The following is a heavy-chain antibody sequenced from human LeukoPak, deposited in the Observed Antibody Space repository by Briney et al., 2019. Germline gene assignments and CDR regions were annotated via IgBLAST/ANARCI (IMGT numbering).Heavy chain of an antibody. CDR1: GYSFTSYW. CDR2: IYPGDSDT. V-gene: IGHV5-51*01. CDR3: PRRGPYSSSWYYFDY. D-gene: IGHD6-13*01. J-gene: IGHJ4*02. Sequence: GESLKISCKGSGYSFTSYWIGWVRQMPGKGLEWMGIIYPGDSDTKYSPSFQGQVTISADKSISTAYLQWSSLKASDTAMYYCPRRGPYSSSWYYFDYWGQGTLVTVSS.